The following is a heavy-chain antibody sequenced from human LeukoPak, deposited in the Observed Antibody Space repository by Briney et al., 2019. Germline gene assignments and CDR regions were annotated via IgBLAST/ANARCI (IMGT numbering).Heavy chain of an antibody. J-gene: IGHJ5*02. Sequence: ASVKVSCKASGYTFTGYYMHWVRQAPGQGLEWMGWINPNSGGTNYAQKFQGRVTMTRDTSISTAYMELSSLRSEDTAVYYCARDLRVVAATPGWFDPWGQGTLVTVSS. V-gene: IGHV1-2*02. D-gene: IGHD2-15*01. CDR2: INPNSGGT. CDR1: GYTFTGYY. CDR3: ARDLRVVAATPGWFDP.